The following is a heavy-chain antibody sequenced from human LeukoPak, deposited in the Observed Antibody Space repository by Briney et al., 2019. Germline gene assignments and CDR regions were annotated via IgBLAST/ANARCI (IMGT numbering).Heavy chain of an antibody. V-gene: IGHV3-9*01. CDR1: GFTFDDYA. CDR3: AKASGGTYYYYMDV. J-gene: IGHJ6*03. CDR2: INWSSRNI. D-gene: IGHD3-3*01. Sequence: GRSLRLSCAASGFTFDDYAMHWVRQAPGKGLEWVSCINWSSRNIGYADSVKGRFTISRDNAKNSLYLQMNSLRAEDTALYYCAKASGGTYYYYMDVWGKGTTVTVSS.